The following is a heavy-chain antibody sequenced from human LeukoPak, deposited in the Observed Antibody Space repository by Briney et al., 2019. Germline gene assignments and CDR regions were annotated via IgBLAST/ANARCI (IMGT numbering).Heavy chain of an antibody. CDR3: ARTDITIFGVVDY. Sequence: PSETLSLTCAVYGESFSGYYWSWIRQPAGKGLEWIGRIYTSGSTNYNPSLKSRVTMSVDTSKNQFSLKLSSVTAADTAVYYCARTDITIFGVVDYWGQGTLVTVSS. V-gene: IGHV4-59*10. J-gene: IGHJ4*02. CDR1: GESFSGYY. CDR2: IYTSGST. D-gene: IGHD3-3*01.